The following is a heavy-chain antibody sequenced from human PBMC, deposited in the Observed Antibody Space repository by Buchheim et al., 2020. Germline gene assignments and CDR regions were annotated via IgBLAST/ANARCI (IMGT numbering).Heavy chain of an antibody. Sequence: QVQLVESGGGLVKPGGSLRLSCAASGFTFSSYGMHWVRQAPGKGLEWVAVIWYDGSNKYYADCVKGRFTISRDNSKHTLHLQMNSLRAEDTAVYYCARATDSSSDLFDYWGQGTL. CDR2: IWYDGSNK. D-gene: IGHD6-6*01. J-gene: IGHJ4*02. V-gene: IGHV3-33*01. CDR1: GFTFSSYG. CDR3: ARATDSSSDLFDY.